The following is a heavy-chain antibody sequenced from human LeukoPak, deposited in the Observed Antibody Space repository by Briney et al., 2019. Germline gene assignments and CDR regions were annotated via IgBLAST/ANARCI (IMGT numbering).Heavy chain of an antibody. D-gene: IGHD3-3*01. V-gene: IGHV3-23*01. CDR3: AKDAFCIGRLPRPAFDS. J-gene: IGHJ4*02. Sequence: GGSLRDSCAASGVTFSSYAMSWVRQAPGKGLEWVSAIIGSGGGTYYADSVKGRCTLSRDKSKDTLYLQMNSLRAQGTAVYYSAKDAFCIGRLPRPAFDSWGQGTLVTVSS. CDR1: GVTFSSYA. CDR2: IIGSGGGT.